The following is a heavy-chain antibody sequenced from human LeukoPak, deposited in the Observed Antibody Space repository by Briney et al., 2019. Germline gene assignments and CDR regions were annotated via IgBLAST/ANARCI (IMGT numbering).Heavy chain of an antibody. Sequence: GRSLSLSCAASGFTLSSYAMHWVRQAPGKGLEWVAVISYDGSNKYYADSVKGRFTISRDNSKNTLYLQMNSLRAEDTAVYYCARGGAPYCGGDCSTEPEYFDYWGQGTLVPVSS. J-gene: IGHJ4*02. D-gene: IGHD2-21*02. CDR1: GFTLSSYA. V-gene: IGHV3-30*04. CDR3: ARGGAPYCGGDCSTEPEYFDY. CDR2: ISYDGSNK.